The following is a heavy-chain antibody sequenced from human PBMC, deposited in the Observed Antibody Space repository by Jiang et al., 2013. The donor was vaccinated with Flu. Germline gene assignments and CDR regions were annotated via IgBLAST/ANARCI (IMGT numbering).Heavy chain of an antibody. Sequence: GSGLVKPSETLSLSCAISGGSMNGYYWTWIRQPPGKGLEWIGYVYSTGATNYSPSFKSRVSISLDMSKNQFSLRLPSVTTADTAVYYCAREGMTGTTRRPSYYYAMDVWGQGTTVTVSS. D-gene: IGHD1-1*01. CDR3: AREGMTGTTRRPSYYYAMDV. V-gene: IGHV4-59*12. J-gene: IGHJ6*02. CDR2: VYSTGAT. CDR1: GGSMNGYY.